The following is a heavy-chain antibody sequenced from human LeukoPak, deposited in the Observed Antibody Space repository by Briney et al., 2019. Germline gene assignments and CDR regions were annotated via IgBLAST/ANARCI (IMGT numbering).Heavy chain of an antibody. CDR3: ARQSMVRGVIGGGWFGP. D-gene: IGHD3-10*01. CDR1: GGSISSSSYY. CDR2: IYYSGST. Sequence: PSETLSLTCTVSGGSISSSSYYWGWIRQPPGKGLEWIGSIYYSGSTYYNPSLKSRVTISVDTSKNQFSLKLSSVTAADTAVYYCARQSMVRGVIGGGWFGPWGQGTLVTVSS. J-gene: IGHJ5*02. V-gene: IGHV4-39*01.